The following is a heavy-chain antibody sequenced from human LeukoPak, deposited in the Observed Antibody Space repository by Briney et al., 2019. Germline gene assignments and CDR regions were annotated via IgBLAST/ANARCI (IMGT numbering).Heavy chain of an antibody. J-gene: IGHJ4*02. CDR2: IRTGGDTT. CDR3: AKPRAGGPTEPFDY. D-gene: IGHD1-26*01. V-gene: IGHV3-23*01. Sequence: GGSLRLSCAASGFTFSIYGMSWVRQAPGKVLEWVSAIRTGGDTTYYADSVKGRFTISRDNSKNTLYLQMNSLRAEDTAVYYCAKPRAGGPTEPFDYWGQGTLVTVSS. CDR1: GFTFSIYG.